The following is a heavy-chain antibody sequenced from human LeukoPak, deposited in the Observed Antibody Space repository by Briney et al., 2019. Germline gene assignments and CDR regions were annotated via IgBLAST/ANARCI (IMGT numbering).Heavy chain of an antibody. CDR1: GGSISSGSYY. V-gene: IGHV4-61*02. CDR3: ARQYCSGGSCYYDY. Sequence: PSETLSLTCTVSGGSISSGSYYWSWIRQPAGKGLEWIGRIYTSGSTNYNPSLKSRVTISVDTSKNQFSLKLSSVTAADTAVYYCARQYCSGGSCYYDYWGQGTLVTVSS. D-gene: IGHD2-15*01. CDR2: IYTSGST. J-gene: IGHJ4*02.